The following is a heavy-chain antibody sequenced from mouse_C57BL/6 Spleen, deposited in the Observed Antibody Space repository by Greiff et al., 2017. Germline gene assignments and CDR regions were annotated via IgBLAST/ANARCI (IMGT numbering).Heavy chain of an antibody. CDR1: GYTFTSYG. CDR3: ARDPLYYYGSSYVDY. CDR2: IYPRSGNT. J-gene: IGHJ2*01. D-gene: IGHD1-1*01. Sequence: VQLKESGAELARPGASVKLSCKASGYTFTSYGISWVKQRTGQGLEWIGEIYPRSGNTYYNEKFKGKATLTADKSSSTAYMELRSLTSEDSAVYFCARDPLYYYGSSYVDYWGQGTTLTVSS. V-gene: IGHV1-81*01.